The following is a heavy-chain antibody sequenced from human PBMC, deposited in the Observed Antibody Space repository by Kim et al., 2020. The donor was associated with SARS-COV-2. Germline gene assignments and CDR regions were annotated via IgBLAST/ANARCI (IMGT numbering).Heavy chain of an antibody. CDR1: GFTFSNSS. CDR2: ISSSGSSI. Sequence: GGSLRLSCAASGFTFSNSSMNWVRQAPGKGLEWVAPISSSGSSISYADAVTGRFTISSDNAKTTLSLQLNSLRAEDTAMYYCARTLDPSGRLASFDYWG. D-gene: IGHD3-10*01. J-gene: IGHJ4*01. V-gene: IGHV3-21*01. CDR3: ARTLDPSGRLASFDY.